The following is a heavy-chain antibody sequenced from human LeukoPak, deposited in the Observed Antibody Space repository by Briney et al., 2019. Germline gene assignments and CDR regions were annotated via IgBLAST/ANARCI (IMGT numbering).Heavy chain of an antibody. CDR2: IYYSGST. J-gene: IGHJ4*02. Sequence: SETLSLTCTVSGGSISSYYWSWIRQPPGKGLEWIGYIYYSGSTNYNPSLKSRVTISVDTSKNQFSLKLSSVTAADTAVYYCARAPKSPRITIFGVAQPVYSDYWGQGTLVTVSS. V-gene: IGHV4-59*01. CDR1: GGSISSYY. D-gene: IGHD3-3*01. CDR3: ARAPKSPRITIFGVAQPVYSDY.